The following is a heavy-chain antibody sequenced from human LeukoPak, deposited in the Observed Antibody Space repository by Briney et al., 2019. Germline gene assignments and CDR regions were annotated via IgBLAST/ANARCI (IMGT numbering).Heavy chain of an antibody. CDR1: GFTFSSYA. CDR3: ARGSAAAGSADY. Sequence: GGSLRLSCAASGFTFSSYAMHWVRQAPGKGLEWVAVISYDGSNKYYADSVKGRFTISRDNSKNTLYLQMNSLRAEDTAAYYCARGSAAAGSADYWGQGTLVTVSS. CDR2: ISYDGSNK. J-gene: IGHJ4*02. V-gene: IGHV3-30-3*01. D-gene: IGHD6-13*01.